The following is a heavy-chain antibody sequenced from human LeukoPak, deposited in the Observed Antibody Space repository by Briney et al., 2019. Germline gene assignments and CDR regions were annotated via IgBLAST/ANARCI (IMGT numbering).Heavy chain of an antibody. CDR3: AGTYYYDSSGYYPAFDY. J-gene: IGHJ4*02. CDR1: GYSFTDYA. D-gene: IGHD3-22*01. CDR2: INAANGST. Sequence: ASVKVSCKASGYSFTDYAMHWVRQAPGQRLEWMGWINAANGSTKYSQKFQGRVTITRDTSASRAYMELSSLRSVDTAVYYCAGTYYYDSSGYYPAFDYWGQGTLVTVSS. V-gene: IGHV1-3*01.